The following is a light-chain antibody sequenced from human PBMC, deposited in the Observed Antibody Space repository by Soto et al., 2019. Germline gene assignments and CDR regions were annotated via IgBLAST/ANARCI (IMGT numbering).Light chain of an antibody. Sequence: EIVLTQSPGTRSLSPGERVTLSCRASQSLPTKALAWYQQKPGQTPRLLIYGASTRDTAIPDRFNGSGSGTDFTLTISRVEPEDFAVYYCQQYGDLPLSFGPGTKVDIK. CDR1: QSLPTKA. V-gene: IGKV3-20*01. CDR2: GAS. J-gene: IGKJ3*01. CDR3: QQYGDLPLS.